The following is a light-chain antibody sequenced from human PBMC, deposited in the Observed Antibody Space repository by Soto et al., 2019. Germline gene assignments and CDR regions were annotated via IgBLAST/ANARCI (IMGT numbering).Light chain of an antibody. V-gene: IGKV1-33*01. CDR1: QDISKY. CDR2: DTS. J-gene: IGKJ4*01. Sequence: DIQMTQSPSSLSASVGDRVTITCQASQDISKYLNWYSQKPGIAPKLLIYDTSSLGAGVPSRFSGSGSGKDFTFTISSLQPEDIATYFCQQYDHLPLTFGGGTKVEIK. CDR3: QQYDHLPLT.